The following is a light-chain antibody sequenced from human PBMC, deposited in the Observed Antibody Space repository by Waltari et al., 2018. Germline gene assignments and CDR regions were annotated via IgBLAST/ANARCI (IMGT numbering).Light chain of an antibody. Sequence: DIQLSQSPSFLSASVGDRVTITCRASQGISAYLAWYQQKPGKAPQVLIYGASTLQSGVPSRFSGSGSGTEFTLTISRLQPEDVATYFCQHLHTYPYSFGQGTKLEIK. CDR2: GAS. V-gene: IGKV1-9*01. CDR3: QHLHTYPYS. CDR1: QGISAY. J-gene: IGKJ2*03.